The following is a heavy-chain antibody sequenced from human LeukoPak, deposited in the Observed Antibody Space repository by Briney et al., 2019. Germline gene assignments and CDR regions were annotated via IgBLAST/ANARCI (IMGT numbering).Heavy chain of an antibody. V-gene: IGHV4-59*01. CDR1: GGSISSYY. D-gene: IGHD6-19*01. J-gene: IGHJ4*02. CDR2: IYYSGST. CDR3: ARDRYSSGGFDY. Sequence: PSETLSLTCTVSGGSISSYYWSWIRQPPGKGLEWIGYIYYSGSTNYNPSLKSRVTISVDTSKNQFSLKLSSVTAADTAVYYCARDRYSSGGFDYWGQGTPVTVSS.